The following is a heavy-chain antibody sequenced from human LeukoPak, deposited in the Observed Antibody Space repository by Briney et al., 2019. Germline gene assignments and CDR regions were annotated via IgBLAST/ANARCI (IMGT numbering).Heavy chain of an antibody. CDR2: IDPSDSNT. CDR1: GYRFTSYW. D-gene: IGHD3-9*01. V-gene: IGHV5-10-1*01. Sequence: GESLQISCKGSGYRFTSYWISWVRQMPGKGLEWMGRIDPSDSNTNYSPSFQGHVTISADKSISTAYLQWSSLKASDTAMYYCARRGYDILTGYYDAFDIWGQGTMVTVSS. CDR3: ARRGYDILTGYYDAFDI. J-gene: IGHJ3*02.